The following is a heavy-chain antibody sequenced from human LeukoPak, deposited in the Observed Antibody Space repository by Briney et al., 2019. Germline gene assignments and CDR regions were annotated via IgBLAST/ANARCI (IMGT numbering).Heavy chain of an antibody. J-gene: IGHJ5*02. Sequence: PGGSLRLSCAASGFTFSSYTMNWVRQAPGKGLEWVSSISRSSSYIYYADSVKGRFTISRDNAVNSLDLQMNSLRAEDTAVYYCARGREGIAARWWVEEPRWYFFDPWGQGTLVTVSS. D-gene: IGHD6-6*01. V-gene: IGHV3-21*01. CDR1: GFTFSSYT. CDR3: ARGREGIAARWWVEEPRWYFFDP. CDR2: ISRSSSYI.